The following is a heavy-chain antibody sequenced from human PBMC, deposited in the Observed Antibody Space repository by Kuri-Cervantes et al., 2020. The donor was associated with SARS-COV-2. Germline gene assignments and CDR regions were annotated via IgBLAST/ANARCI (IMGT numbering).Heavy chain of an antibody. D-gene: IGHD4-17*01. V-gene: IGHV3-23*01. J-gene: IGHJ6*02. Sequence: GGSLRLFCAASGFTFSSYGMHWVRQAPGKGLEWVSAISGSGGSTYYADSVKGRFTISRDNSKNTLYLQMNSLRAEDTAVYYCARDVHGDGDFYYYYGMDVWGQGTTVTVSS. CDR3: ARDVHGDGDFYYYYGMDV. CDR2: ISGSGGST. CDR1: GFTFSSYG.